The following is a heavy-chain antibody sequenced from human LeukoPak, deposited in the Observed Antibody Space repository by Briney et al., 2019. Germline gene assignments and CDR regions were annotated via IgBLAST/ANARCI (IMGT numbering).Heavy chain of an antibody. CDR1: GFTVSSDY. J-gene: IGHJ4*02. Sequence: GGSLRLSCAASGFTVSSDYMSWVRQAPGKRLEWVLVTYSGGSTYYADSVKGRFSISRDNSKNTLYLQMHSLRAEDTAVYYCARRTHGSGSCWGQGTLVTVSS. CDR3: ARRTHGSGSC. CDR2: TYSGGST. V-gene: IGHV3-66*04. D-gene: IGHD6-19*01.